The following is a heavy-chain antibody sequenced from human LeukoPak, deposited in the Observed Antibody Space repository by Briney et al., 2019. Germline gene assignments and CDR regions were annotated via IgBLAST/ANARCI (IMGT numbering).Heavy chain of an antibody. CDR3: AKGCGAYCYWDFDY. Sequence: GGSLRLSCAASGFTFSSYAMHWVRQAPGKGLEWVAVISHDGSNKYYADSVKGRFTISRDNSKNTLYLQMNSLRAEDTAVYYCAKGCGAYCYWDFDYWGQGTLVTVSS. CDR2: ISHDGSNK. V-gene: IGHV3-30*04. D-gene: IGHD2-21*02. J-gene: IGHJ4*02. CDR1: GFTFSSYA.